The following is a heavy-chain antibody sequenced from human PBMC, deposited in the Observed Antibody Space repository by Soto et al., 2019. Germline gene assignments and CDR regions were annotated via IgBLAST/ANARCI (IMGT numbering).Heavy chain of an antibody. J-gene: IGHJ4*02. CDR2: INHSGST. CDR3: ARGIPDTAMATEIDY. D-gene: IGHD5-18*01. Sequence: SETLSLTCAVYGGSFSGYYWSWIRQPPGKGLEWIGEINHSGSTNYNPSLKSRVTISVDTSKNQFSLKLSSVTAADTAVYYCARGIPDTAMATEIDYWGQGTLVT. CDR1: GGSFSGYY. V-gene: IGHV4-34*01.